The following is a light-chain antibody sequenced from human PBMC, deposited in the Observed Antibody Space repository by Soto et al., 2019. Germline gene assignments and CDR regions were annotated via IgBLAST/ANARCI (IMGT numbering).Light chain of an antibody. V-gene: IGKV3-20*01. J-gene: IGKJ1*01. CDR3: QQYASSHRT. CDR2: GAS. CDR1: QSVRGNY. Sequence: EIVLTQSPGTLSLSPGERATLSCRASQSVRGNYLAWYQQKPGQAPRLLTYGASSRATGIPDRFSGSGSRTDLTLTISRLEPEDFAVYYCQQYASSHRTFGQGTKVEIK.